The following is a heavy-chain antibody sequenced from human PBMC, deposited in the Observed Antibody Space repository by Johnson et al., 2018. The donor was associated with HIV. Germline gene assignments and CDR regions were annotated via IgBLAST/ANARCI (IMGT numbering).Heavy chain of an antibody. Sequence: QVQLVESGGGVVQPGRSLRLSCAASGFTFNNYGMHWVRQSPGKGLEWVAFIRFDETIKYYGDSVKGRFTISRDNSKNTLYLQMNSLRVEDTAVYYCAKAVGGDAFDIWGQGTMVRVSS. CDR2: IRFDETIK. V-gene: IGHV3-30*02. CDR1: GFTFNNYG. J-gene: IGHJ3*02. CDR3: AKAVGGDAFDI. D-gene: IGHD1-26*01.